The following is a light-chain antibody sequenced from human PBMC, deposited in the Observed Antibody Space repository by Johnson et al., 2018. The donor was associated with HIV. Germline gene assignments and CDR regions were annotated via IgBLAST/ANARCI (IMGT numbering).Light chain of an antibody. J-gene: IGLJ1*01. CDR2: EDY. CDR1: SCDIGNNY. V-gene: IGLV1-51*02. Sequence: QSVLTQPPSVSAAPGQKVTISWSGSSCDIGNNYVSWHQHLPGTAPKLLIYEDYKRPSGIPDRFSGSRSGTSATLGITGLQTGDEADYYCGTWDSSLSVYVFGTGTKVTVL. CDR3: GTWDSSLSVYV.